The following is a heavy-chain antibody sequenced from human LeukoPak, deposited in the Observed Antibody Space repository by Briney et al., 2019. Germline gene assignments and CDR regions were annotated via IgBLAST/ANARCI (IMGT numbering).Heavy chain of an antibody. CDR2: IYYSGST. CDR1: GGSVNSGGHF. V-gene: IGHV4-61*08. CDR3: ATARGSGNYYIDY. Sequence: SETLSLTCTVSGGSVNSGGHFWNWIRQPPGKGLERIGFIYYSGSTHYNPSLKSRVTTSVDTSKNQFSLKLSSVTAADTAVYYCATARGSGNYYIDYWGQGTPVTVSS. D-gene: IGHD3-10*01. J-gene: IGHJ4*02.